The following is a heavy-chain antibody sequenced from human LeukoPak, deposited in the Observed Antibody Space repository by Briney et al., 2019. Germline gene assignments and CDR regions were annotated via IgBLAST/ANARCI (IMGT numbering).Heavy chain of an antibody. CDR3: ASSYFGGSSIIDY. CDR2: FYRSWST. CDR1: GGSFSSYY. Sequence: SETLSLTCTASGGSFSSYYWNWIRQPAGKGLEWIGRFYRSWSTNYNPSLKSGVTMSVDTSKNQFSLMLTSVTAADTAVYYCASSYFGGSSIIDYWGQGTLVTVSS. V-gene: IGHV4-4*07. J-gene: IGHJ4*02. D-gene: IGHD6-6*01.